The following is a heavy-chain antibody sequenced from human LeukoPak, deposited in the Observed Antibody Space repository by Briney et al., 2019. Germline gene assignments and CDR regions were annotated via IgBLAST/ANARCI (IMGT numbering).Heavy chain of an antibody. V-gene: IGHV1-18*01. Sequence: ASVKVSCKASGGTFSSYAISWVRQAPGQGLEWMGWISAYNGNTNYAQKLQGRVTMTTDTSTSTAYMELRSLRSDDTAVYYCARDRGSIASPGKSYFDYWGQGTLVTVSS. CDR2: ISAYNGNT. CDR3: ARDRGSIASPGKSYFDY. J-gene: IGHJ4*02. CDR1: GGTFSSYA. D-gene: IGHD3-10*01.